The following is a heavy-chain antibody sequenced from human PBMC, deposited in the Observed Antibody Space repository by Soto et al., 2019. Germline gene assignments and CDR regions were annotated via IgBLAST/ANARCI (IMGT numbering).Heavy chain of an antibody. Sequence: QVQLVQSGAEVKQPGSSVRVSCKTSGGTFRSYAFSWVRQAPGQGLEWMGGLIPILGTANYAQKLQGRLAIIXXEXTXXAYMELSSLRSEDTAVYYCARSDYCGGDCYAFLDYWGQGTLVTVPS. CDR3: ARSDYCGGDCYAFLDY. J-gene: IGHJ4*02. D-gene: IGHD2-21*02. V-gene: IGHV1-69*05. CDR1: GGTFRSYA. CDR2: LIPILGTA.